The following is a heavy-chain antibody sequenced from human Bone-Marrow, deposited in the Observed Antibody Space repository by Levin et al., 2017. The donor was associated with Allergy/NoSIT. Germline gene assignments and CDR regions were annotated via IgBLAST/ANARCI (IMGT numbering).Heavy chain of an antibody. V-gene: IGHV3-9*01. CDR2: ITWNSDTI. CDR3: AKDPCSDITCDRRDNWFDP. CDR1: GFNFNDYA. Sequence: GGSLRLSCEGSGFNFNDYAMHWVRQAPGKGLEWVSGITWNSDTIAYADSVKGRFTISRDNAKNSLYLQINSLTPEDTAFYYCAKDPCSDITCDRRDNWFDPWVQGTLVTVSS. J-gene: IGHJ5*02. D-gene: IGHD2-15*01.